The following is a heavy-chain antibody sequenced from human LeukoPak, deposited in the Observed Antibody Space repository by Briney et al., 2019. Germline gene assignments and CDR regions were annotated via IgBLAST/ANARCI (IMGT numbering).Heavy chain of an antibody. CDR2: ISGSGGST. J-gene: IGHJ1*01. CDR3: AKDSGGSYYSEYFQH. Sequence: TGGSLRLSCAASGFTFSSYAMSWVRRAPGKGLEWVSAISGSGGSTYYADSVKGRFTISRDNSKNTLYLQMNSLRAEDTAVYYCAKDSGGSYYSEYFQHWGQGTLVTVSS. V-gene: IGHV3-23*01. CDR1: GFTFSSYA. D-gene: IGHD1-26*01.